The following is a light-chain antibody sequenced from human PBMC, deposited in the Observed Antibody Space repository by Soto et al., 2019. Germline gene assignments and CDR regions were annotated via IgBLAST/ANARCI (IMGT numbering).Light chain of an antibody. Sequence: EIVMTQSPATLSVSPGERATLSCRASQSVSGNLAWYQLKPGQAPRLLIYDASTRATGIPARFSGSGSGTGFTLTISSAQAEDFAVYYCSQYNNWSRTFGQGTKVDIK. CDR3: SQYNNWSRT. CDR1: QSVSGN. J-gene: IGKJ1*01. V-gene: IGKV3-15*01. CDR2: DAS.